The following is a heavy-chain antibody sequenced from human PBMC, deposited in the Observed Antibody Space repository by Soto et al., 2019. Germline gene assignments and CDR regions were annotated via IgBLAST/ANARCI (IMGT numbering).Heavy chain of an antibody. CDR1: GFTFSSYS. Sequence: PGGSLRLSCAASGFTFSSYSMNWVRQAPGKGLEWVSSISSSSSYIYYADSVKGRFTISRDNAKNSLYLQMNSLRAEDTAVYYCARDRAGEYSGYDFDYWGQGTLVTVSS. J-gene: IGHJ4*02. CDR3: ARDRAGEYSGYDFDY. CDR2: ISSSSSYI. D-gene: IGHD5-12*01. V-gene: IGHV3-21*01.